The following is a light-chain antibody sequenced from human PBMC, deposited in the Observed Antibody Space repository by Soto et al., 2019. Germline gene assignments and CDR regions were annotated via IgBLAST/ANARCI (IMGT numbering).Light chain of an antibody. CDR1: SIDIAPYNY. J-gene: IGLJ1*01. CDR3: SSYTSSAKYV. Sequence: QSLPTQPASVSGATGQSLTISCTGTSIDIAPYNYVSWYQQHPGKAPTLIIYEVSYRPSGISNRFSGSKSGNTASLTISGLRAEAEADYYCSSYTSSAKYVFGTGTKLTVL. CDR2: EVS. V-gene: IGLV2-14*01.